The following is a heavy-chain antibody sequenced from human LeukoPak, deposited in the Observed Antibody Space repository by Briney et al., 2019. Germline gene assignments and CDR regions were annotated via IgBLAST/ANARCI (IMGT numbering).Heavy chain of an antibody. J-gene: IGHJ6*02. CDR2: IKQGGSEK. CDR3: ARTPQLYCSGGSCYPNYYYYGMDV. D-gene: IGHD2-15*01. V-gene: IGHV3-7*01. CDR1: GFTFSSYW. Sequence: PGGSLRLSCAASGFTFSSYWMSWVRQAPGKGLEWVANIKQGGSEKYYVDSVKGRFTISRDNAKNSLYLQMNSLRAEDTAVYYCARTPQLYCSGGSCYPNYYYYGMDVWGQGTTVTVSS.